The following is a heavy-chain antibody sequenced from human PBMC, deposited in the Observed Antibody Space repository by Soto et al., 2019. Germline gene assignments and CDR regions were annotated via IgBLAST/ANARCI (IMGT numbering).Heavy chain of an antibody. CDR1: GFTFSNAW. J-gene: IGHJ4*02. V-gene: IGHV3-15*01. CDR3: TTDYVWGSYRYPH. Sequence: GGSLRLSCAASGFTFSNAWMSWVRQAPGKGLEWVGRIKSKTDGGTTDYAAPVKGRFTISRDDSKNTLYLQMNSLKTEDTAVYYCTTDYVWGSYRYPHWGQGTLVTVSS. CDR2: IKSKTDGGTT. D-gene: IGHD3-16*02.